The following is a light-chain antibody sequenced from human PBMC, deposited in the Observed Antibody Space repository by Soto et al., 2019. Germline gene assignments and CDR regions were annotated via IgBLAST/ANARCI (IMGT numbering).Light chain of an antibody. Sequence: ETVMTQSPATLSVSPGETATLSCRASQSFSGNLAWYQQRPGLAPRLLISGASTRATGIPAKFSGSGSGTEFTLTISSLQSEDSAIYYCQQYDNLLPTFGQGTRLE. CDR1: QSFSGN. CDR2: GAS. V-gene: IGKV3-15*01. J-gene: IGKJ5*01. CDR3: QQYDNLLPT.